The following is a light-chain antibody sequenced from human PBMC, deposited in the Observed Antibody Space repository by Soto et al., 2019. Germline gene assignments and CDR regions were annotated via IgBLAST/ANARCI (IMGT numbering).Light chain of an antibody. CDR3: QQRSTWPLT. J-gene: IGKJ4*01. Sequence: EIVLTQSPATLSLSPGERATLSCRASQSVYTYLAWYQQKPGQTPRLFIYDASNRATGIPARFSGSGSGTDFTLTISSLEPEDFAVYYCQQRSTWPLTVGGGTKVEIK. V-gene: IGKV3-11*01. CDR1: QSVYTY. CDR2: DAS.